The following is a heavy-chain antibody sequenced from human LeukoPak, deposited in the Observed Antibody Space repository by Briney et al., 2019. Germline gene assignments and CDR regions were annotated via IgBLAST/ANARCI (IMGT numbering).Heavy chain of an antibody. CDR2: INWNGGST. J-gene: IGHJ6*03. D-gene: IGHD6-19*01. Sequence: GGSLRLSCAASGFTFDDYGMSWVRQAPGKGLEWVSGINWNGGSTGYADSVKGRFTISRDNAKNSLYLQMNSLRAEDTALYYCARQITRYSSGRANYYYYYMDVWGKGTTVTVSS. CDR3: ARQITRYSSGRANYYYYYMDV. CDR1: GFTFDDYG. V-gene: IGHV3-20*04.